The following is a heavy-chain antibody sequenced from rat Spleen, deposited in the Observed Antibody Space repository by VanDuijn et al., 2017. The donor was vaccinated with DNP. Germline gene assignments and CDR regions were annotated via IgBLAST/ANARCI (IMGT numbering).Heavy chain of an antibody. CDR3: SRHVPGYNVMDA. V-gene: IGHV5-7*01. D-gene: IGHD1-4*01. J-gene: IGHJ2*01. CDR1: GITFSDHN. CDR2: ISYDGSET. Sequence: EVQLVESDGGLVQPGRSLKLSCAVSGITFSDHNMAWVRQAPKKGLEWVATISYDGSETYYRDSVKGRFTISRDNAKSTLYLQMDSLRSEDTATYYCSRHVPGYNVMDAWGQGVMVTVSS.